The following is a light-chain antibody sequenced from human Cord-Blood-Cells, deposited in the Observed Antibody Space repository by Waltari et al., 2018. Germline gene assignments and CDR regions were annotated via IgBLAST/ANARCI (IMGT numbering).Light chain of an antibody. Sequence: EIVMTQSPATLSVSPGERATLSCRASQSVSSNLAWDQQKPGQAPRLLIYGASTRATGIPARFSGSGAGREFTLTISSLQSEDFAVYYCQQYNNWPPVTFGQGTKVEIK. CDR3: QQYNNWPPVT. J-gene: IGKJ1*01. CDR1: QSVSSN. V-gene: IGKV3-15*01. CDR2: GAS.